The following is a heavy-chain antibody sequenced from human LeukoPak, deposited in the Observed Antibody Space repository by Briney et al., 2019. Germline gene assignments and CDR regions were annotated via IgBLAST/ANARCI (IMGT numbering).Heavy chain of an antibody. CDR3: ATGTNGLYGSNRFQGYFDD. CDR1: GYTFTSYG. V-gene: IGHV1-18*01. J-gene: IGHJ4*02. D-gene: IGHD6-13*01. CDR2: ISAYNGNT. Sequence: ASVKVSCKASGYTFTSYGISWVRQAPGQGLEWMGWISAYNGNTNYAQKLQGRVTMTTDTSTSTAYMELRSLRSDDTAVYYCATGTNGLYGSNRFQGYFDDWGQGTLVTVLS.